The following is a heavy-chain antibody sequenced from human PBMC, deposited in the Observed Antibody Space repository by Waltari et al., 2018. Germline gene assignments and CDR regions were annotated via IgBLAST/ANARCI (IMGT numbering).Heavy chain of an antibody. CDR1: GFTFRTYG. Sequence: EVQLLESGGGLVQPGEYLRLSCAASGFTFRTYGMSWVRQAPGKGLEWVSVIYSGYNTDYADSVKGRFTISRDNSKNTVYLRMNSLRAEDTAVYYCARVVSSGYPDIWGQGTMVTVSS. D-gene: IGHD6-19*01. CDR2: IYSGYNT. CDR3: ARVVSSGYPDI. J-gene: IGHJ3*02. V-gene: IGHV3-23*03.